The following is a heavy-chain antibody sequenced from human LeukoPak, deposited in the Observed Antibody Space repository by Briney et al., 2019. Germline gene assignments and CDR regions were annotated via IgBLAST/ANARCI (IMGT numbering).Heavy chain of an antibody. V-gene: IGHV3-66*01. CDR2: IYSGGST. CDR1: GFTVSSNC. J-gene: IGHJ6*03. Sequence: GGSLRLSCAASGFTVSSNCMSWVRQAPGKGLEWVSVIYSGGSTYYADSVKGRFTISRDNSKNTLYLQMNSLGAEDTAVYYCAREWFGEHYYYMDVWGKGTTVTISS. D-gene: IGHD3-10*01. CDR3: AREWFGEHYYYMDV.